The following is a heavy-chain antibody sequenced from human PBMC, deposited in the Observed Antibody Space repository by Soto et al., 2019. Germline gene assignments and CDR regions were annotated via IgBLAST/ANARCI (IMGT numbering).Heavy chain of an antibody. J-gene: IGHJ4*02. Sequence: GGSLRLSCAASGFTFSGSAMHWVRQASGKGLEWVGRIRSKANSYATAYAASVKGRFTISRDDSKNTAYLQMNSLKTEDTAVYYCTTEGPYSSSSQPLGVDYWGQGTLVTVSS. V-gene: IGHV3-73*01. CDR2: IRSKANSYAT. D-gene: IGHD6-6*01. CDR3: TTEGPYSSSSQPLGVDY. CDR1: GFTFSGSA.